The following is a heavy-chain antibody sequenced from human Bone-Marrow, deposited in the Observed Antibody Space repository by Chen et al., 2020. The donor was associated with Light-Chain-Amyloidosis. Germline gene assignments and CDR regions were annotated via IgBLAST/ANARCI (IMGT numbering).Heavy chain of an antibody. V-gene: IGHV5-51*01. CDR3: ARRRDGYNFDY. Sequence: EVQLEQSGPEVKKPGESLKISCKGSGYTFPNYWIGWVRQMPGKGLEWMGVIYPDDPCGRLRPVLGGPGTHPGRQSHPPGYPQRRSLKASDTAMYYCARRRDGYNFDYWGQGTLVTVSS. CDR1: GYTFPNYW. J-gene: IGHJ4*02. D-gene: IGHD5-12*01. CDR2: IYPDDPCG.